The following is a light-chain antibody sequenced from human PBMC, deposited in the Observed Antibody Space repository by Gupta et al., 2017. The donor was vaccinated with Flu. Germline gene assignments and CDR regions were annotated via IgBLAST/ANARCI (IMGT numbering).Light chain of an antibody. CDR3: QRENTYGRT. J-gene: IGKJ1*01. CDR2: KAS. Sequence: DIQMTQSHSTLSASIGDRVTITCRASQSISSWLAWYQQKPGKAPKLLIYKASTIESGVPSRFSGSGSGTEFTLTISSLQPDDFATYYCQRENTYGRTFGQGTKVEIK. V-gene: IGKV1-5*03. CDR1: QSISSW.